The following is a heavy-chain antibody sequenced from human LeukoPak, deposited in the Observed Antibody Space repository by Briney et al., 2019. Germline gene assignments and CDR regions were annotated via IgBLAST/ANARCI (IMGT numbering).Heavy chain of an antibody. Sequence: SSETLSLTCTVSGYSISSGYYWGWIRQPPGKGLEWIGRIYTSGSTNYNPSLKSRVTISVDTSKNQFSLKLSSVTAADTAVYYCARETRYSYVDYWGQGTLVTVPS. CDR2: IYTSGST. CDR3: ARETRYSYVDY. V-gene: IGHV4-38-2*02. J-gene: IGHJ4*02. D-gene: IGHD5-18*01. CDR1: GYSISSGYY.